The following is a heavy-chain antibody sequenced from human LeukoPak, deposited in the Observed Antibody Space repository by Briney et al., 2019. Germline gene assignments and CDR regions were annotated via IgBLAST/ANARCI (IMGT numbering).Heavy chain of an antibody. V-gene: IGHV1-2*02. J-gene: IGHJ3*02. CDR3: ARVSSIAVAGREAFDI. CDR1: GYIFTSYF. CDR2: INPSSGGT. Sequence: ASVKVSCKASGYIFTSYFMHWVRQAPGQGLEWMGWINPSSGGTNYAQKFQGRVTMTRDTSISTAYMELSRLRSDDTAVYYCARVSSIAVAGREAFDIWGQGTMVTVSS. D-gene: IGHD6-19*01.